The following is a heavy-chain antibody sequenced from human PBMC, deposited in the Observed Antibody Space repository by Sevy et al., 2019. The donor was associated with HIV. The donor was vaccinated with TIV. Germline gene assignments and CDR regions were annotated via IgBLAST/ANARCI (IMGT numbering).Heavy chain of an antibody. Sequence: GGSLRLSCAASGFVVSTNYMSWVRQAPGKGLEWVSVIYIDDSTYYADSVKGRFTFSRDNSKNTLYLQMNSLRAEDTAVYYCARVSGSWYFDLWGRGTLVTVSS. CDR3: ARVSGSWYFDL. CDR1: GFVVSTNY. D-gene: IGHD2-15*01. CDR2: IYIDDST. J-gene: IGHJ2*01. V-gene: IGHV3-53*01.